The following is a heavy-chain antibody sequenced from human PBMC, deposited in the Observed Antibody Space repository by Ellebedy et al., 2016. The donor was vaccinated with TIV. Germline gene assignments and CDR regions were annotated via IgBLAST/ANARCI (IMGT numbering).Heavy chain of an antibody. D-gene: IGHD4-17*01. CDR3: ARGYGDLDY. CDR1: GYIFTGYY. Sequence: ASVKVSCKASGYIFTGYYIHWVRQAPGQGLEWVGGIFPLFGTVNYIHKYQGRVTITADKSTNTAYMEMSSLRSDDTAVYYCARGYGDLDYWGQGTLVTVSS. CDR2: IFPLFGTV. V-gene: IGHV1-69*06. J-gene: IGHJ4*02.